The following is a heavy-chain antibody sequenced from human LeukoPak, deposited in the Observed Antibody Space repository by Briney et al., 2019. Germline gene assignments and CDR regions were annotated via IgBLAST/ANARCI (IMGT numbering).Heavy chain of an antibody. J-gene: IGHJ6*02. CDR2: IYHSGST. D-gene: IGHD1-14*01. Sequence: PSGTLSLTCAVSGGSFSSSNWWSWGRQPPGKGLEWSGEIYHSGSTNYNPSLKSRVTISVDKSKNQFSLKLSSVTAADTAVYYCAREEVTTYYYYYYGMDVWGQGTTVTVSS. CDR3: AREEVTTYYYYYYGMDV. CDR1: GGSFSSSNW. V-gene: IGHV4-4*02.